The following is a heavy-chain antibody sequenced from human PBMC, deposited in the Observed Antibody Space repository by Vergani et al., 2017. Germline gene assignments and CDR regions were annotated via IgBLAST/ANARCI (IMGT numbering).Heavy chain of an antibody. CDR1: GSSVSSGSYY. V-gene: IGHV4-61*01. CDR3: ASNPRLGEDVVDS. CDR2: IYYSGST. D-gene: IGHD2-15*01. Sequence: QVQLQESGPGLVKPSETLSLTCTVSGSSVSSGSYYWSWIRQPPGKGLEWIGYIYYSGSTNYNPSLKSRVTISVDTSKNQFSLKLTSVTAADTAVYFCASNPRLGEDVVDSWGQGILVTVSS. J-gene: IGHJ4*02.